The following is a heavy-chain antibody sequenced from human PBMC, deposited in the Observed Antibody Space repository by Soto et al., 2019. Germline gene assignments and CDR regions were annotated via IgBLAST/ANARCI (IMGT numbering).Heavy chain of an antibody. CDR3: AREPIYYYDSSGPFDY. CDR1: GVSFSGYY. CDR2: INHSGST. Sequence: SETLSLTCAVYGVSFSGYYWSWIRQPPGKGLEWIGEINHSGSTNYNPSLKSRVTISVDTSKNQFSLKLSSVTAADTAVYYCAREPIYYYDSSGPFDYWGQGTLVTVS. J-gene: IGHJ4*02. D-gene: IGHD3-22*01. V-gene: IGHV4-34*01.